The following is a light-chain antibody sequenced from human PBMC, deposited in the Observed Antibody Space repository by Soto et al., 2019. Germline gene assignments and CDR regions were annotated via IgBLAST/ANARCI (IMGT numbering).Light chain of an antibody. CDR2: EVT. J-gene: IGLJ3*02. CDR1: SSDVGGYNF. Sequence: QSALTQPTSASGSPGQSVTISCTGASSDVGGYNFVSWYQQYPGKAPKLLIYEVTMRPSGVPDRFSGSKSGNTASLTVSGLQAEDEADYYCTSYAGSNIPVLFGGGTKLTVL. V-gene: IGLV2-8*01. CDR3: TSYAGSNIPVL.